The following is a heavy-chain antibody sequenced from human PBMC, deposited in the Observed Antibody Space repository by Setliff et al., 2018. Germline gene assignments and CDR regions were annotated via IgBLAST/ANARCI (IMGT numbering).Heavy chain of an antibody. D-gene: IGHD3-3*01. Sequence: SETLSLTCSVSGGSISSGSDYWTWIRQPPGKGLEFMGYVFPSGATKYDPSLKSRLTISLDTSKSQFFLKLNSVTAADTAVYYCARMSGFLYMDVWGKGTPVTVSS. J-gene: IGHJ6*03. CDR2: VFPSGAT. V-gene: IGHV4-61*01. CDR1: GGSISSGSDY. CDR3: ARMSGFLYMDV.